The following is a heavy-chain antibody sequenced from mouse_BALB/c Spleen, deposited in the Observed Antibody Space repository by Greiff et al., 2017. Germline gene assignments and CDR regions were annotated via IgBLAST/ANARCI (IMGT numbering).Heavy chain of an antibody. CDR2: ISYSGST. CDR3: ARSGYYGTAYAMDY. CDR1: GYSITSDYA. J-gene: IGHJ4*01. Sequence: VQLQQSGPGLVKPSQSLSLTCTVTGYSITSDYAWNWIRQFPGNKLEWMGYISYSGSTSYNPSLKSRISITRDTSKNQFFLQLNSVTTEDTATYYCARSGYYGTAYAMDYWGQGTSVTVSS. D-gene: IGHD1-1*01. V-gene: IGHV3-2*02.